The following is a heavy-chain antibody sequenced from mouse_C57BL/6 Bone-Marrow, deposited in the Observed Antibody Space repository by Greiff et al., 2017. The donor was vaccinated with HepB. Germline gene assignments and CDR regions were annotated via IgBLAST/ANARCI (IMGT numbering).Heavy chain of an antibody. CDR1: GYTFTSYW. D-gene: IGHD1-1*01. CDR3: TRDYGSSFWYFDV. CDR2: IYPGNSDT. J-gene: IGHJ1*03. Sequence: EVQLQQSGTVLARPGASVKMSCKTSGYTFTSYWMHWVKQRPGQGLEWIGAIYPGNSDTSYNQKFKGKAKLTAVTSASTAYMELSSLTNEDSAAYDCTRDYGSSFWYFDVWGTGTTVTVSS. V-gene: IGHV1-5*01.